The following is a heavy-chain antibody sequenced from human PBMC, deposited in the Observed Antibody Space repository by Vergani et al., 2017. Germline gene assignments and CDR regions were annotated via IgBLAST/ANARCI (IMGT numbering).Heavy chain of an antibody. D-gene: IGHD2-2*01. CDR1: GFSFSGYW. V-gene: IGHV3-74*01. CDR3: ARDRGCATISCYFSGAFDY. J-gene: IGHJ4*02. Sequence: EVQLVESGGGLIHPGGSLRLSCEGSGFSFSGYWMHWVRQSPEKGLVWVSRIKREGSITHYADSVKGRFTISRDNAKNTLYLEMNSLRGDDTAIYYCARDRGCATISCYFSGAFDYWGLGTLVSVSS. CDR2: IKREGSIT.